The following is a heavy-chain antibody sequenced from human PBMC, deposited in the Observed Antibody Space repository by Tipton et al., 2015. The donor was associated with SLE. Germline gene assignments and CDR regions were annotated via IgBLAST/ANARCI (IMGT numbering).Heavy chain of an antibody. J-gene: IGHJ4*02. CDR2: ITWNSGSI. CDR3: TKDKYSDSSGYPDY. Sequence: SLRLSCAASGFTFGGYAMHWVRQPPGKGLEWVSGITWNSGSIVYADSVKGRFTISRDNAKNSLYLQMNSLRAEDTALYYCTKDKYSDSSGYPDYWGQGTLVTVSS. D-gene: IGHD3-22*01. V-gene: IGHV3-9*01. CDR1: GFTFGGYA.